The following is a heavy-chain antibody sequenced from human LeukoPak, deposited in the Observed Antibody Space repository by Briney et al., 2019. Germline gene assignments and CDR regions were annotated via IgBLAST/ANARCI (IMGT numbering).Heavy chain of an antibody. CDR1: GFTFNTNA. CDR2: ILSTSSYT. V-gene: IGHV3-11*05. CDR3: ARAANTAAGTPTLAIDY. Sequence: GGSLRLSCAASGFTFNTNAMSWVRQAPGKGLEWVSYILSTSSYTSYADSVKGRFTISRDNAKNSLYLQMNSLRAEDTAVYYCARAANTAAGTPTLAIDYWGQGTLVTVSS. J-gene: IGHJ4*02. D-gene: IGHD6-13*01.